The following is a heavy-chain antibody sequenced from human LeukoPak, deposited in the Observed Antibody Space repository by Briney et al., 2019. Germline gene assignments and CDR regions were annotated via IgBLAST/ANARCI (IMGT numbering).Heavy chain of an antibody. D-gene: IGHD3-22*01. CDR2: ISSDGTTI. J-gene: IGHJ6*02. Sequence: GGSLRLSCAASGFTFSDYYMSWILQAPGKGLEWLSYISSDGTTIQYADSVKGRFTISRDNAKNSLYLQMNSLRAEDTAVYYCARNDLNYYDSSGYYRYYYYGMDVWGQGTTVTVSS. CDR3: ARNDLNYYDSSGYYRYYYYGMDV. V-gene: IGHV3-11*04. CDR1: GFTFSDYY.